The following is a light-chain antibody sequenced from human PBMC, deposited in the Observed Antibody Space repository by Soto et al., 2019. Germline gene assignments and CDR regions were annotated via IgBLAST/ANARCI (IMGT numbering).Light chain of an antibody. Sequence: EIVMTQSPATLSVSPGERATLSCRASQSISSDLAWYQQKPGQAPSLLIYAASTRATGIPARFGGSGSGTEFTLTISSLQSEDFAVYYCQQYYRSWTFSQGTKVEIK. J-gene: IGKJ1*01. V-gene: IGKV3-15*01. CDR1: QSISSD. CDR2: AAS. CDR3: QQYYRSWT.